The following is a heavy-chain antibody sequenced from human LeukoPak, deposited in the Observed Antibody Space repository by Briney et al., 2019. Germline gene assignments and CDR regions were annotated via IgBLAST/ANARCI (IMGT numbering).Heavy chain of an antibody. CDR3: ATADDILTGWGT. CDR2: FDPEDGET. V-gene: IGHV1-24*01. CDR1: GYTLTELS. D-gene: IGHD3-9*01. Sequence: ASVKVSCKVSGYTLTELSMHWVRQAPGKGLEWMGGFDPEDGETIYAQKFQGRVTMTEDTSTDTAYMELSSLRSEDTAVYYCATADDILTGWGTWGQGTLVTVSS. J-gene: IGHJ5*02.